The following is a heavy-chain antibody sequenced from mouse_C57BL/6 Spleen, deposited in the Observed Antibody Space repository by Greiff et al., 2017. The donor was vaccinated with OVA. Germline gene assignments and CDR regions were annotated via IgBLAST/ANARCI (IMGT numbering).Heavy chain of an antibody. Sequence: EVQLVESGPGMVKPSQSLSLTCTVTGYSFTSGYDWHWIRHFPGNILEWMGYISYSGSTNYNPSLKSRISITLDTSTNHVFLKLNSVATEDTATYYCARGGGYDGAWFAYWGQGTLVTVSA. CDR2: ISYSGST. D-gene: IGHD2-2*01. CDR3: ARGGGYDGAWFAY. CDR1: GYSFTSGYD. J-gene: IGHJ3*01. V-gene: IGHV3-1*01.